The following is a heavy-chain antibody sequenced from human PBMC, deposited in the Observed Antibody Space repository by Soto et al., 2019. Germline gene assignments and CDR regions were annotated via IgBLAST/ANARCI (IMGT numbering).Heavy chain of an antibody. CDR2: IGTAGDT. V-gene: IGHV3-13*01. CDR1: GFTFSSYD. CDR3: ARRGRYCSGGSCYEGGFDP. Sequence: GGSLRLSCAASGFTFSSYDMHWVRQATGKGLEWVSAIGTAGDTYYPGSVKGRFTISRENAKNSLYLQMNSLRAEDTAVYYCARRGRYCSGGSCYEGGFDPWGQGTLVTVSS. D-gene: IGHD2-15*01. J-gene: IGHJ5*02.